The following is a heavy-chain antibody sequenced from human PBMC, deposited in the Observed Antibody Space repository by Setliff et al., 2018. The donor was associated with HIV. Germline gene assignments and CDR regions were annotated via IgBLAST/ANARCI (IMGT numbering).Heavy chain of an antibody. Sequence: GGSLRLSCAASGFTLSDHYMDWVRQAPGKGPEWFGRIRPKGKSSTTEYAASVKGRFIMSRDDSKNSLYLQMNSLKTEDTAVYYCTTDPMSQYYYGSGSYYLLSFDYWGQGTLVTVSS. D-gene: IGHD3-10*01. CDR3: TTDPMSQYYYGSGSYYLLSFDY. V-gene: IGHV3-72*01. CDR2: IRPKGKSSTT. J-gene: IGHJ4*02. CDR1: GFTLSDHY.